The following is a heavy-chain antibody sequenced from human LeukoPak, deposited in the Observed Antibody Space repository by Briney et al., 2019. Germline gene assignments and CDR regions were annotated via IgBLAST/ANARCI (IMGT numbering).Heavy chain of an antibody. Sequence: ASVKVSCKASGYTFTSYGISWVRQAPGQGLEWMGWISAYNGNTNYAQKLQGRVTMTTDTSTSTAYMELRSLRSDDTAVYYCARGIAAAGSPPYYYYYYMDVWGKGTTVTVSS. V-gene: IGHV1-18*01. D-gene: IGHD6-13*01. J-gene: IGHJ6*03. CDR2: ISAYNGNT. CDR1: GYTFTSYG. CDR3: ARGIAAAGSPPYYYYYYMDV.